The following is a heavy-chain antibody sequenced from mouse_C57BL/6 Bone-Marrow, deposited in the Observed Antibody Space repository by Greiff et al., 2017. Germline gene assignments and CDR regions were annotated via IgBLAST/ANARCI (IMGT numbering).Heavy chain of an antibody. Sequence: QVQLQQSGAELVRPGTSVKISCKASGYTFTNYWLCWANQRPGHGLEWIGDFFPGGGYTNYNENFKGKATLTANKSSSTAYMQCSSLTSEDSAIYYGAGGEGPLFDYWGQGTTLTVSS. V-gene: IGHV1-63*01. CDR1: GYTFTNYW. CDR2: FFPGGGYT. J-gene: IGHJ2*01. CDR3: AGGEGPLFDY.